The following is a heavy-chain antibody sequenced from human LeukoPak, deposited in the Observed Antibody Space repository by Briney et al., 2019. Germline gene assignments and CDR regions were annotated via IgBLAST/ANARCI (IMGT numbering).Heavy chain of an antibody. CDR1: GYTFTGYY. CDR2: INPNSGGT. D-gene: IGHD3-9*01. V-gene: IGHV1-2*02. J-gene: IGHJ4*02. Sequence: GASVKVSCKASGYTFTGYYMHWVRQAPGQGLEWMGWINPNSGGTNYAQKLQGRVTMTTDTSTSTAYMELRSLRSDDTAVYYCARDRPLATYYDILTGYPYFDYWGQGTLVTVSS. CDR3: ARDRPLATYYDILTGYPYFDY.